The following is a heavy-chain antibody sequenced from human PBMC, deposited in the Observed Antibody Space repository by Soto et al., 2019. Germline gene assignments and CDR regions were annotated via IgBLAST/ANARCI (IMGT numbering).Heavy chain of an antibody. Sequence: SETLSLTCTVSGGSISSGGYYWSWIRQHPGKGLEWIGYIYYSGSTYYNPSLKSRVTISVDTSKNQFSLKLSSVTAADTAVYYCARGLADRPLRRYYFDYWGQGTLGTVSA. CDR3: ARGLADRPLRRYYFDY. CDR2: IYYSGST. D-gene: IGHD6-6*01. J-gene: IGHJ4*02. CDR1: GGSISSGGYY. V-gene: IGHV4-31*03.